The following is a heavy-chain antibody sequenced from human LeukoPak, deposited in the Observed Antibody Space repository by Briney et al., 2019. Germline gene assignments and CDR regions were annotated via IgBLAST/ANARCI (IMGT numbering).Heavy chain of an antibody. Sequence: GASVKVSCKASGYTFTGYYMHWVRQAPGQGLEWMGRINPNSGGTNYAQKFQGRVTMTGDTSISTAYMELSRLRSDDTAVYYCARYSGSYSGFDYWGQGTLVTVS. D-gene: IGHD1-26*01. V-gene: IGHV1-2*06. CDR1: GYTFTGYY. CDR2: INPNSGGT. CDR3: ARYSGSYSGFDY. J-gene: IGHJ4*02.